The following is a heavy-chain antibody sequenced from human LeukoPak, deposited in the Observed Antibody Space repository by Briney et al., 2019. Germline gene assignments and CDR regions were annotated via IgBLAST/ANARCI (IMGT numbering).Heavy chain of an antibody. CDR3: ARALLSRGIDY. CDR2: HYHTGRI. V-gene: IGHV4-39*07. CDR1: GGSISGTSYC. Sequence: SETLSLTCSVSGGSISGTSYCWGWIRQPPGKGPEWIGSHYHTGRIYHNPSLNSRVTISVDTSKNQFSLKLSSVTAADTAVYYCARALLSRGIDYWGQGTLVTVSS. J-gene: IGHJ4*02. D-gene: IGHD3-10*01.